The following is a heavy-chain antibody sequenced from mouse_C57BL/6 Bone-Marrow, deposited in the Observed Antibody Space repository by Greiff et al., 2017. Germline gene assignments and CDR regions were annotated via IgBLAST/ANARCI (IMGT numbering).Heavy chain of an antibody. CDR1: GYTFTDYY. CDR2: IYPGSGNT. V-gene: IGHV1-76*01. J-gene: IGHJ2*01. Sequence: VKLQQSGAELVRPGASVKLSCKASGYTFTDYYINWVKQRPGQGLEWIARIYPGSGNTYYNEKFKGKATLTAEKSSSTAYMQLSSLTSEDSAVYFCARAHSFDYWGQGTTLTVSS. CDR3: ARAHSFDY.